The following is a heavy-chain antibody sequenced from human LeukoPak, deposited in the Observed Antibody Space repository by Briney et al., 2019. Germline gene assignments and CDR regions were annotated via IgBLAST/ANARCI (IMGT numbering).Heavy chain of an antibody. J-gene: IGHJ4*02. CDR2: ITSGGDYI. CDR3: ARGHYDVLAASYKWTPDY. V-gene: IGHV3-21*01. Sequence: GGSLRLSCAASGFTFNTFNMNWVRQAPGKGLEWVSSITSGGDYIYYADSVKGRFTTSGDNAKNSLSLQLNSLRVEDTAVYYCARGHYDVLAASYKWTPDYWGQGALVTVSS. D-gene: IGHD3-9*01. CDR1: GFTFNTFN.